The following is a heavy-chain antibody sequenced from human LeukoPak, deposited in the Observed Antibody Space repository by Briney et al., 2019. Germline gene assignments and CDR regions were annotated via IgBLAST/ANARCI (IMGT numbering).Heavy chain of an antibody. CDR1: GFAFSSYE. D-gene: IGHD3-10*02. V-gene: IGHV3-48*03. J-gene: IGHJ6*04. CDR3: AELGITMIGGV. CDR2: ISSSGSTI. Sequence: GGSLRLSCAASGFAFSSYEMNWVRQAPGKGLEWVSYISSSGSTIYYADSVKGRFTISRDNAKNSLYPQMNSLRAEDTAVYYCAELGITMIGGVWGKGTTVTISS.